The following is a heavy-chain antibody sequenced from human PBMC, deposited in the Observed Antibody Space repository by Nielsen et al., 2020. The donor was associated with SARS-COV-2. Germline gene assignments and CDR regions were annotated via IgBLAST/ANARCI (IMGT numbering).Heavy chain of an antibody. CDR3: ARDRGRALQNWFDP. CDR1: GFTFSSYA. V-gene: IGHV3-23*01. D-gene: IGHD1-26*01. J-gene: IGHJ5*02. Sequence: GGSLRLSCAASGFTFSSYAMSWVRQAPGKGLEWVSAISGSGGSTYYADSVKGRFTISRDNSKNTLYLQMNSLRAEDTAVYYCARDRGRALQNWFDPWGQGTLVTVSS. CDR2: ISGSGGST.